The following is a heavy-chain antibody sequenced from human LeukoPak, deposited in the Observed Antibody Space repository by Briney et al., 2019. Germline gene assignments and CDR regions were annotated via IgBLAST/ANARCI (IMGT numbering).Heavy chain of an antibody. J-gene: IGHJ5*02. V-gene: IGHV4-30-2*01. Sequence: SETLSLTCAVAGGSISDGAYSWTWIRQPPGKGLEGIGYIYHTGSASYYPSPKSRVTISLDRSKNQFSLRLSSVTAADAAVYYCARIGGSVYDNRGWFDPWGQGTLVTVSS. D-gene: IGHD5/OR15-5a*01. CDR3: ARIGGSVYDNRGWFDP. CDR1: GGSISDGAYS. CDR2: IYHTGSA.